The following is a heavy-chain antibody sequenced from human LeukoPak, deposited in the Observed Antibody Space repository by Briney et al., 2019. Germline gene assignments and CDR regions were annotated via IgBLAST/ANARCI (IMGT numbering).Heavy chain of an antibody. Sequence: GGSLRLSCAASGFTFNNYGMHWVRQAPGKGLEWVAFIRYDGSNKNYADSVRGRFSISRDNSNNTLYLQMNSLRAEDTAVYYCAGTEGETNGPSPDLGGQGTGDTVSS. CDR2: IRYDGSNK. CDR3: AGTEGETNGPSPDL. D-gene: IGHD2-8*01. V-gene: IGHV3-30*02. J-gene: IGHJ5*02. CDR1: GFTFNNYG.